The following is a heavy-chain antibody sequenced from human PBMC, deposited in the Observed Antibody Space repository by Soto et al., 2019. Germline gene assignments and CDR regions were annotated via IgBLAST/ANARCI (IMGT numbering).Heavy chain of an antibody. CDR3: AITGASYYIV. Sequence: GGSLRLSCAASGFTVSSNYLSWVRQAPGKGLEWVSVIFSADNTHYADSVKGRFTISRDNSKNTVFLQMNSLRAEDTAVYYCAITGASYYIVWGQGTPVTVSS. J-gene: IGHJ4*02. D-gene: IGHD3-10*01. CDR2: IFSADNT. V-gene: IGHV3-53*01. CDR1: GFTVSSNY.